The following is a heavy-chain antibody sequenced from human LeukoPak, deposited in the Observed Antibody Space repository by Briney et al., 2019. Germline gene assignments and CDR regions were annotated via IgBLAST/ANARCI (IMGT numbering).Heavy chain of an antibody. D-gene: IGHD1/OR15-1a*01. CDR1: GFTLRSSD. J-gene: IGHJ6*02. Sequence: GGSLRLSCEVSGFTLRSSDMHWVRQAPGKGLKWVAVIWHDGSIERYADSVKGRFTVSRDNSGTTLYLQMNSLRVEDTAVYYCAGGPLNKFGVDDWGQGTTVTVSS. V-gene: IGHV3-33*01. CDR3: AGGPLNKFGVDD. CDR2: IWHDGSIE.